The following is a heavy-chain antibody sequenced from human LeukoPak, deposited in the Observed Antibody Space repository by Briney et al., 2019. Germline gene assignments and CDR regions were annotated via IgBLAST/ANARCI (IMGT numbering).Heavy chain of an antibody. CDR2: ISGSGGST. CDR3: AKVHSGSYPENY. Sequence: GGSPRLSCAPSGFTFSIIVMCWVRQAPGKGLGWVSAISGSGGSTYYADSVKGRFTISRDNSKNTLYLQMNSLRAEDTAVYYCAKVHSGSYPENYWGQGTLVTVSS. D-gene: IGHD1-26*01. J-gene: IGHJ4*02. V-gene: IGHV3-23*01. CDR1: GFTFSIIV.